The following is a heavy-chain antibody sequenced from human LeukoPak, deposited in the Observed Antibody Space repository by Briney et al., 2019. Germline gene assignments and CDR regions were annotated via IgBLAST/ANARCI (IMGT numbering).Heavy chain of an antibody. CDR3: ARADCSSTRCYEFDY. CDR1: GFTFPDYY. D-gene: IGHD2-2*01. V-gene: IGHV3-11*04. CDR2: ISSSGSPI. J-gene: IGHJ4*02. Sequence: GSLRLSWGAFGFTFPDYYMGWNRQAPGEGLEWVSYISSSGSPISYAGSVKGRFTISRDNAKNSLYLQMNSLRVEDTAVYYCARADCSSTRCYEFDYWGQGTLVIVSS.